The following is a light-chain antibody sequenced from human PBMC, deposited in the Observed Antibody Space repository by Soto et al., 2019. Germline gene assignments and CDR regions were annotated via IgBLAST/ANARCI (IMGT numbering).Light chain of an antibody. V-gene: IGKV3-15*01. CDR3: QQYNNWPPT. CDR2: GAS. CDR1: QSVSSN. J-gene: IGKJ1*01. Sequence: EIGLTQSPGTLSLSPGERATLSCRASQSVSSNLAWYQQKPGQAPRLLIYGASTRATGIPARFSGSGSGTEFTLTISSLQSEDFAVYYCQQYNNWPPTFGQGTKVDI.